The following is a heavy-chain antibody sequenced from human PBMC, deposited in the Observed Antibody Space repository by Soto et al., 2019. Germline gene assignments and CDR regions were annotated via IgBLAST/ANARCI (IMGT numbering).Heavy chain of an antibody. CDR3: ATSALAVRNY. Sequence: QVQLVESGGGVVHLGRSLRLSCAASGFSFSDYAMHWLRQAPGKGLEWVAAISYDGSGKYFADSVKGRFTISRDNSKRTLYLQMDSLRAEDAAVYYCATSALAVRNYWGQGTLFTVSS. CDR1: GFSFSDYA. V-gene: IGHV3-30-3*01. J-gene: IGHJ4*02. CDR2: ISYDGSGK. D-gene: IGHD2-2*01.